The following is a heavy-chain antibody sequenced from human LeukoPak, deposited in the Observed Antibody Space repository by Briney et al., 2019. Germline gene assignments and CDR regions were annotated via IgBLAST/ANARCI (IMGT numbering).Heavy chain of an antibody. D-gene: IGHD6-6*01. CDR1: GFTLSSYW. J-gene: IGHJ5*02. Sequence: GSLRLSCAASGFTLSSYWMSWVRQAPGKGLEWVANIKQDGSEKDYVDSVKGRFTISRDNAKNSLYLQMNSLRAEDTAVYYCAGYSRSSGWFDPWGQGTLVTVSS. V-gene: IGHV3-7*01. CDR2: IKQDGSEK. CDR3: AGYSRSSGWFDP.